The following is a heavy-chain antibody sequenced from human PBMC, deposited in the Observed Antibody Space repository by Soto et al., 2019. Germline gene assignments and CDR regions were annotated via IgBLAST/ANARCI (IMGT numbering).Heavy chain of an antibody. CDR2: IDPNDGGT. V-gene: IGHV1-24*01. CDR1: GYTFTGYY. D-gene: IGHD4-17*01. Sequence: GASVKVSWKASGYTFTGYYMHWVRQAPGKGLEWMGGIDPNDGGTIYAQKFQGRVTMTEDTSIDTAYMELSSLRSEDTAVYYCATLAYGGKFDYWGQGTLVTVSS. CDR3: ATLAYGGKFDY. J-gene: IGHJ4*02.